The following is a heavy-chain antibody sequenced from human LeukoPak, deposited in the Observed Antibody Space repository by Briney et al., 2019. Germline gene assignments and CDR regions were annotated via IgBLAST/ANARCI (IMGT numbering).Heavy chain of an antibody. Sequence: SQTLSLTFAITGDSVSINSAAWNWIRQSPSRGLEWLGRTYYRSKWYNDYALSVKSRISINSDTSKNQFSLQLNSVTPEDTAVYYCASGSLEFDNWGQGTLVTVSS. J-gene: IGHJ4*02. D-gene: IGHD1-1*01. V-gene: IGHV6-1*01. CDR1: GDSVSINSAA. CDR2: TYYRSKWYN. CDR3: ASGSLEFDN.